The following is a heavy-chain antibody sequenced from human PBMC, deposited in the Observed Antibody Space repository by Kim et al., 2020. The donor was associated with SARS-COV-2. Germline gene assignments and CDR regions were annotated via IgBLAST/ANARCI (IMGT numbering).Heavy chain of an antibody. D-gene: IGHD5-18*01. Sequence: NTNYAQKLQGRVTMTTDTSTSTAYMELRSLRSEDTAVYYCARVYSYNFDYWGQGTLVIVSS. CDR2: NT. V-gene: IGHV1-18*01. J-gene: IGHJ4*02. CDR3: ARVYSYNFDY.